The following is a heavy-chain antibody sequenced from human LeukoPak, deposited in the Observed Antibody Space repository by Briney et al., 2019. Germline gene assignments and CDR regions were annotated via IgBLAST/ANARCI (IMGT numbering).Heavy chain of an antibody. D-gene: IGHD2-2*01. CDR2: IYHSGST. Sequence: SETLSLTCTVSGGSNSSGGYYWSWIRQPPGKGLEWIGYIYHSGSTYYNPSLKSRVTMSVDTSKIQFSLKLSSVTAADTAVYYCAREVRGAFDIWGQGTMVTVSS. V-gene: IGHV4-30-2*01. CDR3: AREVRGAFDI. CDR1: GGSNSSGGYY. J-gene: IGHJ3*02.